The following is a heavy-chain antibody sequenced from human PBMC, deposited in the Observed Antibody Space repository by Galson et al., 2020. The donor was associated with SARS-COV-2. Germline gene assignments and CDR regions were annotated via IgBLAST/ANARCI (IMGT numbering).Heavy chain of an antibody. CDR2: ISYDGSYK. J-gene: IGHJ1*01. CDR1: GFTFSSYA. D-gene: IGHD6-6*01. Sequence: GESLKISCAASGFTFSSYAMHWVRQAPGKGLEWVAAISYDGSYKHDVDSLKGRFTISRDNSKNTLYLQMNSLRPEDTAVYYCASSPSIAGSGTRFSFQHWGQGTLVTVSS. V-gene: IGHV3-30*01. CDR3: ASSPSIAGSGTRFSFQH.